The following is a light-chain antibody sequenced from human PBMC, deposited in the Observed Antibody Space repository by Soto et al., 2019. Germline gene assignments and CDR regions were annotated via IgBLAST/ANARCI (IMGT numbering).Light chain of an antibody. J-gene: IGKJ1*01. CDR2: EAS. Sequence: DIYMTQSPSTLSASVGDRVTITCRASQRISSWLAWYQQKPGRAPKLLIYEASNLEDGVPSRFSGTGSGTEFTLTISSLQPDDSATYYCQQFAISTTFGQGTKVEVK. CDR3: QQFAISTT. V-gene: IGKV1-5*03. CDR1: QRISSW.